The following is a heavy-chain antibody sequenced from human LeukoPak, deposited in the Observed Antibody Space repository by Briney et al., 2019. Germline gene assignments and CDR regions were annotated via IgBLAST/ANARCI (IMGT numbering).Heavy chain of an antibody. CDR3: AKGGAQYSSGPECDP. CDR2: ISHDGMNA. D-gene: IGHD6-19*01. CDR1: GLHFSGTA. J-gene: IGHJ5*02. Sequence: TGGSLRLSCAASGLHFSGTAMSWVRQAPGKGLEWVSAISHDGMNAYYADSVKGRFTTSRDNSKKTVSLEMSSLTAADTGVYYCAKGGAQYSSGPECDPRGQGALVTVSP. V-gene: IGHV3-23*01.